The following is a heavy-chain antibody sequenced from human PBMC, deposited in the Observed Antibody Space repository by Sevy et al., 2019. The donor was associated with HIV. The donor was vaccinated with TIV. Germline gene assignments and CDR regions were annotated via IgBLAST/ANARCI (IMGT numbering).Heavy chain of an antibody. V-gene: IGHV3-48*02. Sequence: GGSLRLSCEASGFTLNSYTMNWVRQSPEKGLEWVATFDRTDITHYADSVKGRFIISRDTAKNSLFLQMNSLRDDDTAMYFCVRDERAIASHFDYWGRGTLVTVSS. D-gene: IGHD2-21*01. J-gene: IGHJ4*02. CDR2: FDRTDIT. CDR3: VRDERAIASHFDY. CDR1: GFTLNSYT.